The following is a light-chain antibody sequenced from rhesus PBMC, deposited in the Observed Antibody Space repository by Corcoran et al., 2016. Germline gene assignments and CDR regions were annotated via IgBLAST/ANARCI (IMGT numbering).Light chain of an antibody. CDR3: CSYTSRSTFI. Sequence: QSAPTQPPSVSGSPGQSVTISCTGTSSDIGGYNYVSWYQQHPGKAPKLMIFGVNNRPSGVSDRFSASKSGNTASLTISGLQAEDEADYYCCSYTSRSTFIFGGGTRVTVL. CDR1: SSDIGGYNY. V-gene: IGLV2S7*01. CDR2: GVN. J-gene: IGLJ2*01.